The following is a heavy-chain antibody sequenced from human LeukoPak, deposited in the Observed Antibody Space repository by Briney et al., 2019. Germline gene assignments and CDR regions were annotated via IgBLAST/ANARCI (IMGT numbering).Heavy chain of an antibody. V-gene: IGHV4-4*07. Sequence: PSETLSLTCAVSGDSFSTSYWTWFRQPAGKGLEWIGRIYTSGSTNYNPSLKSRVTMSIDTSKKQFSLKLSSVTAADTAVYYCARDLGYDSSGYHYWGQGTLVTVSS. D-gene: IGHD3-22*01. CDR1: GDSFSTSY. CDR2: IYTSGST. J-gene: IGHJ4*02. CDR3: ARDLGYDSSGYHY.